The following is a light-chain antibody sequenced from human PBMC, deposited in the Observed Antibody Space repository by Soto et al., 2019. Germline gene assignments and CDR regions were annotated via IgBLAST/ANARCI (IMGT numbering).Light chain of an antibody. CDR3: QQYNNWPYS. Sequence: IMMTQSPATLSVSPGEGIALSCRASHSSNRNSAWYQQKPGQAPRILVYDASTSATGIPPRFSGSGSGTECTLTIIALQSEDFAVYYCQQYNNWPYSLGHGTKLYSK. J-gene: IGKJ2*01. CDR2: DAS. CDR1: HSSNRN. V-gene: IGKV3-15*01.